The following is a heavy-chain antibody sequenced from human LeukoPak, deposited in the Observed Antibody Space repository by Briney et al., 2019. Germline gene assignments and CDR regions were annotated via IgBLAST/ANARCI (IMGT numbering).Heavy chain of an antibody. CDR1: GGSISSSSYY. D-gene: IGHD3-9*01. Sequence: SETLSLTCTVSGGSISSSSYYWGWIRQPPGKGLEWIGSIYYSGSTYYNPSLKSRVTISVDTSKNQFSLKLSSVTAADTAMYFCVRDLHYDILTGYYIRWFDPWGQGTLVTVSS. CDR3: VRDLHYDILTGYYIRWFDP. V-gene: IGHV4-39*07. CDR2: IYYSGST. J-gene: IGHJ5*02.